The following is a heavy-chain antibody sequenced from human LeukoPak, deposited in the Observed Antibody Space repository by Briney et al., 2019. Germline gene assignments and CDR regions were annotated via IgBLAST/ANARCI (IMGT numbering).Heavy chain of an antibody. CDR1: GYTFTSYD. D-gene: IGHD7-27*01. CDR3: VRTPPNWGADY. CDR2: MSPNSGKI. J-gene: IGHJ4*02. V-gene: IGHV1-8*01. Sequence: ASVKVSCKASGYTFTSYDINWVRQATGQGLEWMGWMSPNSGKIGYAQKFQDRVTMTRDTSISTAYMELSSLRFEDTAVYYCVRTPPNWGADYWGWGTLVTVSS.